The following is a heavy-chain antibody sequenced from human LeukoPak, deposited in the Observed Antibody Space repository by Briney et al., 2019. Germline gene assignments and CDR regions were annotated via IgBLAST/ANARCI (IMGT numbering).Heavy chain of an antibody. CDR1: RFTFTTYA. Sequence: GGSLRVSCAPSRFTFTTYAVSGVRQASAKGPERVSGFRGSGGNSYYVDSVKARFTLSRDNSKNTLYLQMNSLRAEDTAIYYCAKAWSSAWFWICDYWGQGTLVTVFS. D-gene: IGHD6-19*01. V-gene: IGHV3-23*01. CDR3: AKAWSSAWFWICDY. CDR2: FRGSGGNS. J-gene: IGHJ4*02.